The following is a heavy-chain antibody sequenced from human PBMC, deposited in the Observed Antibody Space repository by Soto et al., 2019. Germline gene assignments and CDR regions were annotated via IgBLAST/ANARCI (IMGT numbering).Heavy chain of an antibody. Sequence: QLQLQESGPGLVKPSETLSLTCTVSNGSISSSGSYWGWIRQPPGKGLEWIGSIYHSGSTYYNPSLKSRVTLSVDTSKSEFSLKLSSVTAAEMAVYFCATHKTDQWLVHFDHCGKGTLVAVSS. CDR1: NGSISSSGSY. J-gene: IGHJ4*02. CDR2: IYHSGST. V-gene: IGHV4-39*01. CDR3: ATHKTDQWLVHFDH. D-gene: IGHD6-19*01.